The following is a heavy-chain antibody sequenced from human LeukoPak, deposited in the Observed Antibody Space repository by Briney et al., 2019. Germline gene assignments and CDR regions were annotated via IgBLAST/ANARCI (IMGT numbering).Heavy chain of an antibody. CDR3: ARESWAGANWASRTFDY. D-gene: IGHD7-27*01. Sequence: SETLSLTCTVSGGSISSSSYYWGWIRQPPGKGLEWIGSIYYSGSTYYNPSLKSRVTISVDTSKNQFSLQLNSVTPEDTAVYYCARESWAGANWASRTFDYWGQGTLVTVSS. CDR1: GGSISSSSYY. CDR2: IYYSGST. J-gene: IGHJ4*02. V-gene: IGHV4-39*02.